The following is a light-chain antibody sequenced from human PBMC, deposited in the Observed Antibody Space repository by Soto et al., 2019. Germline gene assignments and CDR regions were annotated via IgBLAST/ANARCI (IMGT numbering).Light chain of an antibody. Sequence: DIQMTQSPSTLSASVGDRVAITCRASQSISIWLDWYQQKPGRAPKLLIYNAASLESGVPPRFSGSGSGTEFTLSITGLQPDDFATYYCQHNRSIPMTFGQGTRVEIK. J-gene: IGKJ1*01. CDR2: NAA. V-gene: IGKV1-5*01. CDR1: QSISIW. CDR3: QHNRSIPMT.